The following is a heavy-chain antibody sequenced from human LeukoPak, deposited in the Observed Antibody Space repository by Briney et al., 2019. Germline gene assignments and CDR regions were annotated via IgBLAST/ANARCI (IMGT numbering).Heavy chain of an antibody. D-gene: IGHD3-10*01. CDR2: INHSRST. Sequence: PSETLSLTCAVYGGSFSGYYWSWIRQPPGKGLEWIGEINHSRSTNYNPSLKSRVTISVDTSKNQFSLKLSSVTAADTAVYYCARGSRYYGSGSYPIKRRCYFDYWGQGTLVAVSS. V-gene: IGHV4-34*01. CDR1: GGSFSGYY. CDR3: ARGSRYYGSGSYPIKRRCYFDY. J-gene: IGHJ4*02.